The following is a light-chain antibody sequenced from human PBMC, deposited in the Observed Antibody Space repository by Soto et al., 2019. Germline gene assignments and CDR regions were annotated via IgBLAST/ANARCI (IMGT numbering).Light chain of an antibody. V-gene: IGKV1-39*01. CDR1: QSITSF. CDR3: KQCYSAPPWT. CDR2: RAS. Sequence: DIQMTQSPSSLSASVGDRVTISCRASQSITSFLNWYHQKPGTAPRLLIYRASKMTSGVPPRFRSSGSGRDFALTISSLRPVDIATYFCKQCYSAPPWTFGQGTKVEVK. J-gene: IGKJ1*01.